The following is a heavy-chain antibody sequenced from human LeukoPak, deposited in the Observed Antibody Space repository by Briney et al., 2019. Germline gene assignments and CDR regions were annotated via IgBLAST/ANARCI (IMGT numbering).Heavy chain of an antibody. CDR2: IKSQSHGGTT. CDR3: ATEFFDNGYNF. V-gene: IGHV3-15*01. Sequence: GGSLRPSCAASGITFSNAWMSWVRQAPGTGLEWVGHIKSQSHGGTTDYPAPVEGRFTISRDDSEDTVFLQMNSLKTEDTAVYYCATEFFDNGYNFWGQGTLVTVSS. D-gene: IGHD4/OR15-4a*01. J-gene: IGHJ4*02. CDR1: GITFSNAW.